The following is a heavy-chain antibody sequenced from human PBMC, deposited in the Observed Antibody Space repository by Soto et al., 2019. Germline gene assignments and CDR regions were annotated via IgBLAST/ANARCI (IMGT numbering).Heavy chain of an antibody. V-gene: IGHV3-23*01. CDR2: ISGSGGIT. CDR3: AKRMYTDMRSGMEV. J-gene: IGHJ6*02. Sequence: WGSLRLSCEASGFTFSSYALTWGRQEPGKGLEWVAGISGSGGITYYTDSVRGRFTISRDNSKNTVYLQMNSLRVEDRAVYYCAKRMYTDMRSGMEVWAQGTTVTVSS. CDR1: GFTFSSYA. D-gene: IGHD1-1*01.